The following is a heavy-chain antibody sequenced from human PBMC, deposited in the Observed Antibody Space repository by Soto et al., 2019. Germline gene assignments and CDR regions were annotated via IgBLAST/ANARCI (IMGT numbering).Heavy chain of an antibody. V-gene: IGHV1-3*01. CDR3: AREYRIAAAAPRFDY. Sequence: QVQLVQSGAEVKKPGASVKVSCKASGYTFTSYAMHWVRQAPGQRLEWMGWINAGNGNTKYSQKFQGRVTITRDTSASTAYMELSSLRSEDTAVYYCAREYRIAAAAPRFDYWGQGTLVTVSS. J-gene: IGHJ4*02. CDR2: INAGNGNT. D-gene: IGHD6-13*01. CDR1: GYTFTSYA.